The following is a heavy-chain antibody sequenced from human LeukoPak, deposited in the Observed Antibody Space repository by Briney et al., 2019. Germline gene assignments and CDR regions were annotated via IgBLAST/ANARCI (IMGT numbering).Heavy chain of an antibody. CDR3: ASDLAVFDASDI. CDR2: INPNSGDT. J-gene: IGHJ3*02. Sequence: GASVQVSCKASGYTFTGYYMHWVRQAPGQGLEWMGWINPNSGDTNYAQDFQGRVTMTRDTSISTAYMELSRLRYDDTAVYYCASDLAVFDASDIWGQGTMVTVSS. D-gene: IGHD2-8*02. V-gene: IGHV1-2*02. CDR1: GYTFTGYY.